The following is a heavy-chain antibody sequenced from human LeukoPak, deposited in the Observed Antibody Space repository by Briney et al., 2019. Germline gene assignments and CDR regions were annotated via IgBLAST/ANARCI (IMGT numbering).Heavy chain of an antibody. CDR3: ASSTQISKYADY. D-gene: IGHD2-2*01. CDR1: GFTFSSYW. J-gene: IGHJ4*02. Sequence: PGGSLRLSCAASGFTFSSYWMHWVRQAPGKGLVWVSRINSDGSITTYADSVRGRFTISRDNAKSTLYLQMNSLRAEDTAVYYCASSTQISKYADYLGQGALVTVSS. V-gene: IGHV3-74*01. CDR2: INSDGSIT.